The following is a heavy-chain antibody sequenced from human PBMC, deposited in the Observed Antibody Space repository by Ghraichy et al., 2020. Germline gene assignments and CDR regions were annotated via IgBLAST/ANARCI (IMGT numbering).Heavy chain of an antibody. Sequence: SETLSLTCAVYGGSFSGYYWSWIRQPPGKGLEWIGEINQSGSTNYNPSLKSRVTISVDTSKNQFSLKLRSVTAADTAVYYCARVKGERPRITTILRAYYYYGMDVWGQGTTVTVSS. CDR1: GGSFSGYY. CDR3: ARVKGERPRITTILRAYYYYGMDV. J-gene: IGHJ6*02. CDR2: INQSGST. D-gene: IGHD3-3*01. V-gene: IGHV4-34*01.